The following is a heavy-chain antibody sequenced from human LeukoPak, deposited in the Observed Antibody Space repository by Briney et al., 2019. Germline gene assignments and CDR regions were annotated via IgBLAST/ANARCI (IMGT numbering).Heavy chain of an antibody. Sequence: PSGTLSLTCNVSGGSISNNYWTWIRQPPGKGLEWIGSIYYSGSTYYNPSLKSRVTISVDTSKNRFSLKLSSVTAADTAVYYCAREGCTNGVCYLYYYYYMDVWGKGTTVTVSS. CDR2: IYYSGST. V-gene: IGHV4-59*12. CDR1: GGSISNNY. D-gene: IGHD2-8*01. CDR3: AREGCTNGVCYLYYYYYMDV. J-gene: IGHJ6*03.